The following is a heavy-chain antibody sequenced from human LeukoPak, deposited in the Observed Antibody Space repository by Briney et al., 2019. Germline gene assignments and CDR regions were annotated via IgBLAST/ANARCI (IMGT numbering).Heavy chain of an antibody. D-gene: IGHD1-26*01. V-gene: IGHV3-23*01. CDR2: ITSSGDNI. Sequence: PGGSLRLSCAASGFIFSSYPMSWVRQAPGKGLEWDSAITSSGDNIYYAASVQGRFIISRDNSKNTLSLQMNTLRAEDTAIYYCAKENPVGGTNYFDYWGQGTLVTVSS. CDR3: AKENPVGGTNYFDY. CDR1: GFIFSSYP. J-gene: IGHJ4*02.